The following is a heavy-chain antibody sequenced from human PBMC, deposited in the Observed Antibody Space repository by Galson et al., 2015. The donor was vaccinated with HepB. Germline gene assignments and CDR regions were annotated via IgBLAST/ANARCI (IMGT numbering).Heavy chain of an antibody. V-gene: IGHV1-2*06. D-gene: IGHD4-17*01. CDR2: INPNNGGT. CDR1: EYTFTGYY. J-gene: IGHJ5*02. CDR3: ASPVGGYDGDSGWFDP. Sequence: SVKVSCKAPEYTFTGYYMHWVRQAPGQGLEWMGRINPNNGGTKYAQKFEGRVTMTGDTSISTAYMELSRLRSDDTAMYYCASPVGGYDGDSGWFDPWGQGTLVTVSS.